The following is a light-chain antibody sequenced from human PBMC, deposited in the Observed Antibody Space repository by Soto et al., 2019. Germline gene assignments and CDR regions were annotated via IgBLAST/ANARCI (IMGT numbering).Light chain of an antibody. CDR1: QTVSSAY. Sequence: EIVLTQSPGTLSLSPGERATLSCMASQTVSSAYFAWYQQRPGQAPRLIIYDASNRATGIPARFSGSGSGTDFTLTISSLEPEDVSVYYCQQRYNWPITFGQGTRLEIK. J-gene: IGKJ5*01. CDR3: QQRYNWPIT. V-gene: IGKV3D-20*02. CDR2: DAS.